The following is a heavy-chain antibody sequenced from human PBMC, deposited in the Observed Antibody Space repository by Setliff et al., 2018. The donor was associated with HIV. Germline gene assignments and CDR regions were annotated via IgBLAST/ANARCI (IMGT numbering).Heavy chain of an antibody. D-gene: IGHD2-15*01. V-gene: IGHV4-4*02. CDR1: GGSIGTANW. CDR2: IYYSGNT. CDR3: AKGTPSCSFCFDN. J-gene: IGHJ4*02. Sequence: KPSETLSLTCAVSGGSIGTANWWSWVRQPPGQGLEWIGEIYYSGNTNYNPSLKSRVTMSVDKPKNHLSLKLSSVTAADTALYYCAKGTPSCSFCFDNWGLGTLVTVSS.